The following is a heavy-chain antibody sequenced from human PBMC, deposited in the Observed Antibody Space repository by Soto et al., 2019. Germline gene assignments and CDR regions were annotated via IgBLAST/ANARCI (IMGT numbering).Heavy chain of an antibody. Sequence: ASVKVSCKASGYTFTSYGISWVRQAPGQGLEWMGWISAYNGNTNYAQKLQGRVTMTTDTSTSTAYMELRSLRSDDTAVYYCARWFGDLYYYYMDVWGKGTTVTVSS. J-gene: IGHJ6*03. CDR1: GYTFTSYG. V-gene: IGHV1-18*01. CDR2: ISAYNGNT. D-gene: IGHD3-10*01. CDR3: ARWFGDLYYYYMDV.